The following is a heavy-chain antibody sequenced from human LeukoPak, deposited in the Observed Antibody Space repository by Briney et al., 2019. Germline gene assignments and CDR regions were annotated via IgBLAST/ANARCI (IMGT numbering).Heavy chain of an antibody. J-gene: IGHJ4*02. CDR2: IKQDGSEK. V-gene: IGHV3-7*01. D-gene: IGHD6-19*01. CDR3: VRSSGWTPDH. Sequence: GGSLRLSCAASGFTFSSFWMNWVRQVPGKGLEWVAIIKQDGSEKFLVDSVKGRFTISRDNAKTSLFLQMNSLRVEDTSIYYCVRSSGWTPDHWGQGTLVTVSS. CDR1: GFTFSSFW.